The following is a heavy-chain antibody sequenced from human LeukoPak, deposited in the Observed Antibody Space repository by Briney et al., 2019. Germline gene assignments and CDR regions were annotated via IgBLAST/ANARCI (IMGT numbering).Heavy chain of an antibody. CDR3: AREDSKDLYYGMDV. D-gene: IGHD4-11*01. CDR2: INPNSGGT. V-gene: IGHV1-2*02. Sequence: GASVKVSCKASGYTFTGYYMHWVRQAPGQGLEWMGWINPNSGGTNYAQKFQGRVTMTRDTSISTAYMELSRLRSDDTAVYYCAREDSKDLYYGMDVWGQGTTVTVSS. CDR1: GYTFTGYY. J-gene: IGHJ6*02.